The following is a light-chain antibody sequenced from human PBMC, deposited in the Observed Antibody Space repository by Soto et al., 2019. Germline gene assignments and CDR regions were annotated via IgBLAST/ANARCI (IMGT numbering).Light chain of an antibody. CDR2: KAS. V-gene: IGKV1-39*01. CDR3: QQSYSTPRT. CDR1: QSISNY. J-gene: IGKJ1*01. Sequence: DIQMTQSPSSLAASVGDRVIITWRTSQSISNYLNWYQQKPGKAPKLLIYKASTLKSGVPSRFSGSGSGTDFTLTISSLQPEDFATYYCQQSYSTPRTFGQGTKVDNK.